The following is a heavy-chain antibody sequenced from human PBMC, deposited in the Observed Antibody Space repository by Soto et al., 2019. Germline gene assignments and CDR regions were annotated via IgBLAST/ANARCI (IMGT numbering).Heavy chain of an antibody. Sequence: SVKVSCKASGGTFSSYAISWVRQAPGQGLEWMGGIIPIFGTANYAQKSQGRVTITADESTSTAYMELSSLRSEDTAVYYCARDEQWLVRGKYNWFDPWGQGTLVTVSS. CDR3: ARDEQWLVRGKYNWFDP. CDR1: GGTFSSYA. D-gene: IGHD6-19*01. CDR2: IIPIFGTA. V-gene: IGHV1-69*13. J-gene: IGHJ5*02.